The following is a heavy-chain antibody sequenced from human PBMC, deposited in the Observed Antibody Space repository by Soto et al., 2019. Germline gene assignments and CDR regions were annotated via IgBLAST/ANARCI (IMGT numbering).Heavy chain of an antibody. CDR3: TTLFGLLDAFDI. Sequence: GGSLRLSCAASGFTFSNAWMSWVRQAPGKGLEWVGRIKSKTDGGTTDYAAPVKGRFTISRDDSKNTLYLQMNSLKTEDTAVYYCTTLFGLLDAFDIWGQGTMVTVSS. CDR1: GFTFSNAW. D-gene: IGHD2-21*01. J-gene: IGHJ3*02. CDR2: IKSKTDGGTT. V-gene: IGHV3-15*01.